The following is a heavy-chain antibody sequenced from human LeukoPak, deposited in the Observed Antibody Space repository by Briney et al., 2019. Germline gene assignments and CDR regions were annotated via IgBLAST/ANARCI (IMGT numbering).Heavy chain of an antibody. Sequence: PGGSLRLSCAASGFTFSTYSMTWVRQAPGKGLEWVSYISGGGGSIYYADSVRGRFTISRDNAKNSLYLQMNSLRAEDTAVYYCARAGAYCSGGSCYSVRSYYYYGMDVWGQGTTVTVSS. CDR1: GFTFSTYS. V-gene: IGHV3-48*01. CDR3: ARAGAYCSGGSCYSVRSYYYYGMDV. CDR2: ISGGGGSI. J-gene: IGHJ6*02. D-gene: IGHD2-15*01.